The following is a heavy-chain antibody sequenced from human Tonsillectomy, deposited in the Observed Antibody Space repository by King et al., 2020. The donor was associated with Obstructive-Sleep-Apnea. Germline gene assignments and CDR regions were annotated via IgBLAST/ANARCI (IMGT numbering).Heavy chain of an antibody. V-gene: IGHV4-31*03. J-gene: IGHJ3*02. Sequence: LQLQESGPGLVKPSQTLSLICTVSGGSISSGGYYWSWIRQHPGKGLEWIGNIYDSGSTHYNSSLKSRVTISVDTSKIQFSLKLSSVTAADTAVYYCARGEIAYGSGSYYRPAAFDIWGQGTMVTVSS. CDR2: IYDSGST. CDR3: ARGEIAYGSGSYYRPAAFDI. D-gene: IGHD3-10*01. CDR1: GGSISSGGYY.